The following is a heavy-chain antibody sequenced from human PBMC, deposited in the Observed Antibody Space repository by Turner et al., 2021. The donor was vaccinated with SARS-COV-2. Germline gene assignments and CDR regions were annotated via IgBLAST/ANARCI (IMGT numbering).Heavy chain of an antibody. CDR3: ARLVRRAEYYFDY. V-gene: IGHV4-39*01. D-gene: IGHD3-10*01. J-gene: IGHJ4*02. CDR1: GGSIVSTAFY. CDR2: IYNSGST. Sequence: QLQLQESGPRLVKPSETLSLTCTVSGGSIVSTAFYWGWIRQTPGKGLEWIGSIYNSGSTYYNPSLKSRVTMSVDTSKNQFSLELSSVSAADTAFYYCARLVRRAEYYFDYWGQGTLVTVSS.